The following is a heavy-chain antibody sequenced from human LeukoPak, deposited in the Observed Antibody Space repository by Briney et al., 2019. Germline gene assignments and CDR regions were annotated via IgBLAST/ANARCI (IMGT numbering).Heavy chain of an antibody. CDR3: ASHTSYYDSSGRDAFDI. CDR2: IYPGDSDT. CDR1: GYSFTSYW. D-gene: IGHD3-22*01. J-gene: IGHJ3*02. Sequence: GESLKISCKGSGYSFTSYWICWVRQMPGKGLEWMGIIYPGDSDTRYSPSFQGQVTISADKSISTAYLQWSSLKASDTAMYYCASHTSYYDSSGRDAFDIWGQGTMVTVSS. V-gene: IGHV5-51*01.